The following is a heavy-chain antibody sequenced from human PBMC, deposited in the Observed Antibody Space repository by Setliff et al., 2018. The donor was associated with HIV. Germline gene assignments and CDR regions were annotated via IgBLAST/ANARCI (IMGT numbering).Heavy chain of an antibody. CDR2: ISPYNGNT. Sequence: ASVKVSCKASGYPFTSYGIVWVRQAPGQGLEWMGWISPYNGNTNYAQKPQGRFTMTTDTSTNTVYMDLRSLRSDDTAVYYCAREWRETLHWEAAFDYWGQGTLVTVS. CDR3: AREWRETLHWEAAFDY. J-gene: IGHJ4*02. V-gene: IGHV1-18*01. D-gene: IGHD1-26*01. CDR1: GYPFTSYG.